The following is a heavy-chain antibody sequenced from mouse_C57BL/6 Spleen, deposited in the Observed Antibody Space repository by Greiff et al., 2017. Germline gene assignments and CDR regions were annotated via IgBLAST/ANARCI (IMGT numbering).Heavy chain of an antibody. V-gene: IGHV1-61*01. CDR2: IYPSDSDT. D-gene: IGHD2-4*01. Sequence: VQLQQPGAELVRPGSSVKLSCKASGYTFTSYWMAWVKQRPGQGLEWIGNIYPSDSDTHYNPKFKDKATLTVDKSSSTAYMQLSSLTSEDSAVYYCARAYDYDVWFADWGQGTLVTVSA. CDR1: GYTFTSYW. CDR3: ARAYDYDVWFAD. J-gene: IGHJ3*01.